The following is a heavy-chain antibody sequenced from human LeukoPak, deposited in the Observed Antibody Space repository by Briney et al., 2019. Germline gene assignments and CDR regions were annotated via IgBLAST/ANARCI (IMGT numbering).Heavy chain of an antibody. V-gene: IGHV4-59*12. Sequence: SETLSLTCSVSGGPISSYYWSWIRQPPGKGLEWIGYIYNSGDTNYNPSLKSRRTMSADRSRNQFSLNLNSVTAADTAVYYCARINWNYFDYWGQGILVTVSS. CDR2: IYNSGDT. CDR1: GGPISSYY. J-gene: IGHJ4*02. D-gene: IGHD1-1*01. CDR3: ARINWNYFDY.